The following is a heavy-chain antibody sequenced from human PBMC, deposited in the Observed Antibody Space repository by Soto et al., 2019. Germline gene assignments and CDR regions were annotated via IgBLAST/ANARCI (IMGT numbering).Heavy chain of an antibody. CDR1: GFTFSSYG. CDR2: ISYDGSNK. V-gene: IGHV3-30*18. CDR3: AKDASGVLWFGELLVDY. Sequence: QVQLVESGGGVVQPGRSLRLSCAASGFTFSSYGMHWVRQAPGKGLEWVAVISYDGSNKYYADSVKGRFTISRDNSKNTLSLQMNSLRAEDTAVYYCAKDASGVLWFGELLVDYWGQGTLVTVSS. D-gene: IGHD3-10*01. J-gene: IGHJ4*02.